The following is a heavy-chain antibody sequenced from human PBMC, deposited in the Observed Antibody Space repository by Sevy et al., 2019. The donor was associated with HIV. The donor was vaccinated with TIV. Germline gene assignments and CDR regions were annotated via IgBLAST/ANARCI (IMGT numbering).Heavy chain of an antibody. D-gene: IGHD2-8*01. J-gene: IGHJ4*02. CDR3: AKNTAAVGVGGFDY. V-gene: IGHV3-30*02. CDR2: IQFDGSSQ. CDR1: GFTFSYSG. Sequence: GGSLRLSCEASGFTFSYSGMHWVRQAPGKGLEWLTFIQFDGSSQYYADSVKGRFTILRDNSKNTLYLQMNSLRGDDTAVYYCAKNTAAVGVGGFDYWGQGALVTVSS.